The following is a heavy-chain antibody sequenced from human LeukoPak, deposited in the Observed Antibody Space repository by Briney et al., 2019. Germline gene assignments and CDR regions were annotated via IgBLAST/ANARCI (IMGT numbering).Heavy chain of an antibody. CDR3: ARDLPEPLNWFDP. Sequence: SETLSLTCTVSGDSINSINYYWGWIRQPPGKGLEWIGSIYYSGSTYYNPSLKGRVTISVDTSKNQFSLKLSSVTAADTAVYYCARDLPEPLNWFDPWGQGTLVTVSS. V-gene: IGHV4-39*07. J-gene: IGHJ5*02. CDR1: GDSINSINYY. D-gene: IGHD1-14*01. CDR2: IYYSGST.